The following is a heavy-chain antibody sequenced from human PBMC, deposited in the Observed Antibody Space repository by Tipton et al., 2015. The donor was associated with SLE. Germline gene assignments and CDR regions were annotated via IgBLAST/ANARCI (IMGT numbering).Heavy chain of an antibody. V-gene: IGHV4-61*02. CDR3: ARDGRRWLQPSGWFDP. D-gene: IGHD5-24*01. CDR1: GGSISSGTYY. CDR2: IYTSGST. Sequence: LRLSCTVSGGSISSGTYYWSWIRQPAGKGLEWIGRIYTSGSTNYNPSLKSRVTISVDTSKNQFSLKPSSVTAADTAVYYCARDGRRWLQPSGWFDPWGQGTLVTVSS. J-gene: IGHJ5*02.